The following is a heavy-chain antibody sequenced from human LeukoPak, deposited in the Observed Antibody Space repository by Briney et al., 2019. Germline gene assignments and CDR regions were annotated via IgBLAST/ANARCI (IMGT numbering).Heavy chain of an antibody. V-gene: IGHV4-39*01. D-gene: IGHD2-21*02. CDR1: GGSISSSSYY. J-gene: IGHJ5*02. CDR3: ARQSSHIVVVTGRSKYNWFDP. Sequence: PSETLSLTCTVSGGSISSSSYYWGWIRQPPGKGLEWIGSIYYSGSTYYNPSLKSRVTISVDTSKNQFSLQLSSVTAADTAVYYCARQSSHIVVVTGRSKYNWFDPWGQGTLVTVSS. CDR2: IYYSGST.